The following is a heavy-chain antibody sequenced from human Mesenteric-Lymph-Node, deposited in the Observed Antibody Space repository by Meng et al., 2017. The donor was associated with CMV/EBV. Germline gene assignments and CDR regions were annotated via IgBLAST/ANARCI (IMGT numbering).Heavy chain of an antibody. CDR2: IRYDGSNK. V-gene: IGHV3-30*02. J-gene: IGHJ4*02. CDR3: AKARDYDFWSGYYTPDY. D-gene: IGHD3-3*01. Sequence: GGSLRLSCAASGFTFSSYAMHWVRQAPGKGLEWVAFIRYDGSNKYYADSVKGRFTISRDNSKNTLYLQMNSLRAEDTAVYYCAKARDYDFWSGYYTPDYWGQGTLVTVSS. CDR1: GFTFSSYA.